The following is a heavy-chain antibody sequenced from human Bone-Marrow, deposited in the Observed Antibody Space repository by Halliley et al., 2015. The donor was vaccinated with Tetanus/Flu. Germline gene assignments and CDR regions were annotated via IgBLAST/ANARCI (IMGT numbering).Heavy chain of an antibody. J-gene: IGHJ3*02. Sequence: VQLVQSGAVVKEPGESLRISCKGSGYSFPSYWITWVRQKPGKGLEWMGRIDPSDSYTSYSPSLQGHVTIPADKSTSTAYLQWSSLQASDTAIYFCARHPLITVAGRFHAFEIWGQGTMVTVSS. V-gene: IGHV5-10-1*01. CDR1: GYSFPSYW. CDR2: IDPSDSYT. CDR3: ARHPLITVAGRFHAFEI. D-gene: IGHD6-19*01.